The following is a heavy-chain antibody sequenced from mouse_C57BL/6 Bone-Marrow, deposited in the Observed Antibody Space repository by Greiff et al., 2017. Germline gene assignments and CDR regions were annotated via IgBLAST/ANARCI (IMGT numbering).Heavy chain of an antibody. D-gene: IGHD2-2*01. Sequence: EVQLQQSGAELVRPGASVKLSCTASGFNIKDDYMHWVKQRPEQGLEWIGWIDPENGDTEYASKFQGKATITADTSSNTASLQLIMLTSEDTAVYYCSTMVTPFAYWGQGTLVTVSA. J-gene: IGHJ3*01. CDR1: GFNIKDDY. CDR2: IDPENGDT. V-gene: IGHV14-4*01. CDR3: STMVTPFAY.